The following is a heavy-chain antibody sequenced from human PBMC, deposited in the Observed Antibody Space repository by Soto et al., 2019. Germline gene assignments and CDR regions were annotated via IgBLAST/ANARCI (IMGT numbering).Heavy chain of an antibody. D-gene: IGHD1-26*01. Sequence: PGGSLRLSCAASGFTFSSYAMSWVRQAPGKGLEWVSLISYDGSNEYYADSVKGRFTISRDNSKNTLYLQMNSLRAKDTAVYYCAKDGSHNFDYWGQGTLVTVS. J-gene: IGHJ4*02. CDR1: GFTFSSYA. CDR3: AKDGSHNFDY. CDR2: ISYDGSNE. V-gene: IGHV3-30*18.